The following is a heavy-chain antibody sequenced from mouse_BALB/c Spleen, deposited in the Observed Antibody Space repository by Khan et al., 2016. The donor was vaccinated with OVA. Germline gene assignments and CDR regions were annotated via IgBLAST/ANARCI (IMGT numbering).Heavy chain of an antibody. Sequence: QVQLKQSGAELVKPGASVKLSCKASGYTFTSYDINWVRQRPEQGLEWLGWMFPGAGSTKYNDNFTGKATLTTDKSSSTAYMQLSRLTSADSGAALCARGGYGGFAYWGQRTLVTVSA. D-gene: IGHD1-1*01. CDR1: GYTFTSYD. J-gene: IGHJ3*01. V-gene: IGHV1S56*01. CDR2: MFPGAGST. CDR3: ARGGYGGFAY.